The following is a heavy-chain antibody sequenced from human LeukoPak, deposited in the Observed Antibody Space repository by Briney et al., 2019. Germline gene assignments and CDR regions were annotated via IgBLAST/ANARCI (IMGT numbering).Heavy chain of an antibody. CDR1: GYTFTDYY. V-gene: IGHV1-2*02. CDR3: ARGLTMIVVAPGY. J-gene: IGHJ4*02. Sequence: ASVKVSCKASGYTFTDYYMHWVRQAPGQGLEWMGWINPNSGGTNYAQKFQGRVTMTRDTSISTAYMELSRLRSDDTAVYYCARGLTMIVVAPGYWGQGTLVTVSS. D-gene: IGHD3-22*01. CDR2: INPNSGGT.